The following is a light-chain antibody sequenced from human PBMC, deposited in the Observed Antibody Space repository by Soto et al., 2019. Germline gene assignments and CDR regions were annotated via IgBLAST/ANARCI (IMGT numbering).Light chain of an antibody. CDR1: TSNIGSDT. J-gene: IGLJ2*01. CDR3: ASWDDSVNGPI. V-gene: IGLV1-44*01. CDR2: RNT. Sequence: QSVLTQPPSASGTPGQRVTISCSGSTSNIGSDTVNWYQQLPGTAPKLLIYRNTQRPSGVPDRFSGSKSGASACLAISGLQSEDEADYYCASWDDSVNGPIFGGGTKVTVL.